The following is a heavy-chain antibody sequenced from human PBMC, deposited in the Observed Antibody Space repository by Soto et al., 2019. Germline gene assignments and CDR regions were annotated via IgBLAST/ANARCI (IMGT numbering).Heavy chain of an antibody. J-gene: IGHJ3*01. CDR2: IIPFFDKA. D-gene: IGHD3-16*01. CDR3: ARLRRDWGEAFDL. CDR1: GGSFGSSA. V-gene: IGHV1-69*01. Sequence: VQLVQSGADVTKPGSSVKVSCKTSGGSFGSSAISWVRQAPAQGLEWMGEIIPFFDKANYAQNFQGRLTITADEPTGTVFMELSSLRSEDTAVYFSARLRRDWGEAFDLWGLGTFVTVSS.